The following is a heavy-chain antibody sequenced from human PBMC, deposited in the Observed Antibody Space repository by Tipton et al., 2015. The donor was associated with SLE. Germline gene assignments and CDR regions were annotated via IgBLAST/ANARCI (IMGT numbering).Heavy chain of an antibody. J-gene: IGHJ4*02. CDR1: GGTSRDYF. Sequence: TLSLTCAVYGGTSRDYFWSWIRQPPGKGPEWIGEVSHRGTTNYNPSLDSRVTISLDRFNNQFTLKMTSVTAADTAVYYCANQNWNYYFWGQGNLVTVSS. V-gene: IGHV4-34*08. D-gene: IGHD1-7*01. CDR3: ANQNWNYYF. CDR2: VSHRGTT.